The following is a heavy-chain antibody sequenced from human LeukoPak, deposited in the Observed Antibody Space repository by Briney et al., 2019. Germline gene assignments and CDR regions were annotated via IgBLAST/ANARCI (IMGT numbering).Heavy chain of an antibody. J-gene: IGHJ5*02. CDR3: ARHPPPTYYDILTGYYSYNWFDP. Sequence: GESLKISCKGSGYSFTSYWISWVRQMPGKGLEWMGRIDPSDSYPNYSPSFQGHVTISADKSISTAYLQWSSLKASDTAMYYCARHPPPTYYDILTGYYSYNWFDPWGQGTLVTVSS. CDR2: IDPSDSYP. CDR1: GYSFTSYW. V-gene: IGHV5-10-1*01. D-gene: IGHD3-9*01.